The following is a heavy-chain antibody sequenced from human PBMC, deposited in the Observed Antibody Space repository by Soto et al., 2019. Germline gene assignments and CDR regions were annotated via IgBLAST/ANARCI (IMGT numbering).Heavy chain of an antibody. D-gene: IGHD1-26*01. V-gene: IGHV3-23*01. Sequence: EVQLLESGGGLVQPGGSLRLSCAASGFTFSTYAMNWVRQAPGKGLEWVSTISGSGGSTYYADSVKGRFTISRDNSKNTLYLQTNSLRAEDTALYYCATDVGASGSYHGIYFDSWGQGSLVTVSS. CDR3: ATDVGASGSYHGIYFDS. CDR2: ISGSGGST. CDR1: GFTFSTYA. J-gene: IGHJ4*02.